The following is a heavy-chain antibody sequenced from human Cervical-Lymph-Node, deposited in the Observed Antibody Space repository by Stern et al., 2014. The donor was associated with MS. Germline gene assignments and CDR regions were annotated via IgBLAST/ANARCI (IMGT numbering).Heavy chain of an antibody. CDR3: ARLGYCSGATCYAREFDY. Sequence: QVPMQESGPGLVQPSETLSLTCTVSGGSLSSYYWSWIRQTPVKGLEWIGNIYHSVSTNYNPSLKSRVTISVGTSHFSLRLNSVTAADTAVYYCARLGYCSGATCYAREFDYWGQGILVSVSS. J-gene: IGHJ4*02. CDR2: IYHSVST. V-gene: IGHV4-59*01. CDR1: GGSLSSYY. D-gene: IGHD2-15*01.